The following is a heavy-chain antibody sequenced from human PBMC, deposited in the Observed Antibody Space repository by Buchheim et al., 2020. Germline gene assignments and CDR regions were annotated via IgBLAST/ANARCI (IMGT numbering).Heavy chain of an antibody. CDR1: GYTFTGYY. V-gene: IGHV1-2*06. D-gene: IGHD3-22*01. CDR3: ARAVGIYYESSAYSLYGMDV. J-gene: IGHJ6*02. Sequence: QVQLEQTGAEVKKPGASVKVSCKASGYTFTGYYIHWVRQAPGLGLEWVGRNNPNSGGTNFAQKFQGRVTMTRDTTINTAYMEMRRLRSDDTAVYYCARAVGIYYESSAYSLYGMDVWGQGTT. CDR2: NNPNSGGT.